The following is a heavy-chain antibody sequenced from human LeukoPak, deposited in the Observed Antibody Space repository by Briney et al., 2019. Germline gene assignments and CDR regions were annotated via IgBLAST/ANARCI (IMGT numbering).Heavy chain of an antibody. D-gene: IGHD2-21*01. Sequence: GGSLRLSCAASGFTFSSYTMSWVRQAPGKGLEWVSAISGSGGSTYYADSVKGRFTISRDDSKNTLYLQMNSLRAEDTAVYYCARVDRGFHIVVDYWGQGTLVTVSS. CDR2: ISGSGGST. J-gene: IGHJ4*02. V-gene: IGHV3-23*01. CDR1: GFTFSSYT. CDR3: ARVDRGFHIVVDY.